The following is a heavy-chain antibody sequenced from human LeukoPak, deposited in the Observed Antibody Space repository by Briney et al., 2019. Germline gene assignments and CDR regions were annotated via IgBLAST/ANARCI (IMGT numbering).Heavy chain of an antibody. CDR1: GFTFSTYA. CDR3: ARDFWSGYYTEA. D-gene: IGHD3-3*01. J-gene: IGHJ5*02. V-gene: IGHV3-48*04. Sequence: GGSLRLSCEFSGFTFSTYAMNWVRQAPGKGLERISYISGSSSGSTSIIHYADSVKGRFTISRDNAKNSLHLQMDSLSAEDTAVYYCARDFWSGYYTEAWGQGALVIVSS. CDR2: ISGSSSGSTSII.